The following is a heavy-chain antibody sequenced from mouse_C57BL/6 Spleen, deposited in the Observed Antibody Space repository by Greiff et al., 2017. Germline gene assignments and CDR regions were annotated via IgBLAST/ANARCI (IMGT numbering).Heavy chain of an antibody. CDR1: GYTFTDYN. Sequence: VQLKESGPELVKPGASVKIPCKASGYTFTDYNMDWVKQSHGKSLEWIGDINPNNGGTIYNQKFKGKATLTVDKSSSTAYMELRSLTSEDTAVYYCARPHYYGSRGYAMDYWGQGTSVTVSS. CDR2: INPNNGGT. V-gene: IGHV1-18*01. J-gene: IGHJ4*01. D-gene: IGHD1-1*01. CDR3: ARPHYYGSRGYAMDY.